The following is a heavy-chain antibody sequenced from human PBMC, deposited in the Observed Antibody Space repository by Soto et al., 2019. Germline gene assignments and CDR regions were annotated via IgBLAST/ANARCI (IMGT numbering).Heavy chain of an antibody. Sequence: SETLSLTCSVSGGSISTTDYYWGWIRQPPGKGLEWIGSIYYSGTTYYNPSLKSRVLISVDTSKNQFSLKLSSVTAADTAVYYCARVPLRHMVRRVIRMGYWFDPWGQGTLVTVSS. CDR3: ARVPLRHMVRRVIRMGYWFDP. J-gene: IGHJ5*02. CDR1: GGSISTTDYY. D-gene: IGHD3-10*01. V-gene: IGHV4-39*01. CDR2: IYYSGTT.